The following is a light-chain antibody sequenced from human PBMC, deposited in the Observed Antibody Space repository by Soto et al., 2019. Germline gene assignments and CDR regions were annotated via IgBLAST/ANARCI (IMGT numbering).Light chain of an antibody. V-gene: IGLV2-8*01. CDR1: SSDVGGYNL. CDR2: EVS. CDR3: SSHAAGDNWGV. J-gene: IGLJ2*01. Sequence: QSALTQPPSASGSPGQSVTISCTGTSSDVGGYNLVSWYQQRPGKAPKLMIYEVSKRPSGVPDRFSGSKSGNTASLTVSGLQAEDEADYFCSSHAAGDNWGVFGGGTKLTVL.